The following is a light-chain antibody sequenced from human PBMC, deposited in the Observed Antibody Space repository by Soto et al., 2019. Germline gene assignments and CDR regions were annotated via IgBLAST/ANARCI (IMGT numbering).Light chain of an antibody. V-gene: IGKV1-12*01. CDR2: GAS. J-gene: IGKJ4*01. CDR1: PPNSHR. Sequence: QETQSPFSVSSSVGKHVTNTCRARPPNSHRLAWYQVKPGKAPKLLIYGASNRESGVPSRFSGSESGTLFTLTINSLQPEDFATYYCQQASSFPLTFGGGTTVEI. CDR3: QQASSFPLT.